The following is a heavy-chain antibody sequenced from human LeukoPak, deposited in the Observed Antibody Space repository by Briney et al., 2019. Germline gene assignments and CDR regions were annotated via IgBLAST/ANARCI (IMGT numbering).Heavy chain of an antibody. D-gene: IGHD3-10*01. CDR2: ISSSSGYI. Sequence: GGSLRLSCAASGSTFSSYSMNWVRQAPGKGLEWVSSISSSSGYIYYADSVKGRFTISRDNAKNSLYLQINSLRAEDTAVYYCARDSYWLGGTIGAFDIWGQGTMVTVPS. V-gene: IGHV3-21*01. CDR3: ARDSYWLGGTIGAFDI. CDR1: GSTFSSYS. J-gene: IGHJ3*02.